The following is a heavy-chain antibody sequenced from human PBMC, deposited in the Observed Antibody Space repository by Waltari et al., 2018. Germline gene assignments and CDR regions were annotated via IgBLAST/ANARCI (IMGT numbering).Heavy chain of an antibody. CDR2: SNARGCSI. CDR1: GFSFSVYG. CDR3: ARDATRVDTTLVTEFDS. D-gene: IGHD5-18*01. V-gene: IGHV3-21*01. J-gene: IGHJ4*02. Sequence: DVQLVESGGGLVQPGGSLRLSCAASGFSFSVYGMDWGRQAPGKGLDLRSSSNARGCSIYYADSVGGRFTISRDNAKNSLYLQMNSLRAEDTAIYYCARDATRVDTTLVTEFDSWGQGTLVTVSS.